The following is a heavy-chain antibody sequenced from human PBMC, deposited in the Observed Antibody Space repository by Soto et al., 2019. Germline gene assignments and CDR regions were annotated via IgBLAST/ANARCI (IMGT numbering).Heavy chain of an antibody. J-gene: IGHJ4*02. CDR1: GGTFSSYA. CDR2: IIPIFGTA. D-gene: IGHD6-13*01. CDR3: AREVAAAGDNYCYFDY. V-gene: IGHV1-69*01. Sequence: QVQLVQSGAEVKKPGSSVKVSCKASGGTFSSYAISWVRQAPGQGLEWMGGIIPIFGTANYAQKFQGRVTITADESTSTADMELSSLRSEDTAVYYCAREVAAAGDNYCYFDYWGQGTLVTVSS.